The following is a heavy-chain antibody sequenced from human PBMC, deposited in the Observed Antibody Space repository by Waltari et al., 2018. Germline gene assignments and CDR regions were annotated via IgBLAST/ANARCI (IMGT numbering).Heavy chain of an antibody. J-gene: IGHJ4*02. D-gene: IGHD3-3*01. CDR1: GGSISSYY. V-gene: IGHV4-59*01. Sequence: QVQLQESGPGLVKPSETLSLTCTVSGGSISSYYWSWIRQPPGKGLEWIGSIYYSGSTNYNPSRKMRVTISVDTSKNQFSLKLSSVTAADTAVYYCARGEAAYYDFWSGYNYFDYWGQGTLVTVSS. CDR2: IYYSGST. CDR3: ARGEAAYYDFWSGYNYFDY.